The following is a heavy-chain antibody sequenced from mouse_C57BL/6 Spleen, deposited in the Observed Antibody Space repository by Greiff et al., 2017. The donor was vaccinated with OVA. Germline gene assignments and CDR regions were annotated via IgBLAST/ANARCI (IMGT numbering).Heavy chain of an antibody. J-gene: IGHJ4*01. D-gene: IGHD1-1*01. V-gene: IGHV5-17*01. CDR2: ISSGSSTI. Sequence: EVKLMESGGGLVKPGGSLKLSCAASGFTFSDYGMHWVRQAPEKGLEWVAYISSGSSTIYYADTVKGRFTISRDNAKNTLFLQMTSLRSEDTAMYYCARGHYGSSYAMDYWGQGTSVTVSS. CDR1: GFTFSDYG. CDR3: ARGHYGSSYAMDY.